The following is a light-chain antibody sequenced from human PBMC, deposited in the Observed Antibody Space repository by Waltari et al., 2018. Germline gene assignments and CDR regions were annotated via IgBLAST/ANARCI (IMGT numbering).Light chain of an antibody. Sequence: DIQMTQSPSSVSTSVGDRVIITCRPSQAISNWLAWYQQKPGKAPKLLIYAASVLQTGVPSRFTGSGSGTDFTLTISNLQPEDFATYFCQQGNSFPPTFGQGTKVEVK. CDR1: QAISNW. J-gene: IGKJ1*01. V-gene: IGKV1-12*01. CDR2: AAS. CDR3: QQGNSFPPT.